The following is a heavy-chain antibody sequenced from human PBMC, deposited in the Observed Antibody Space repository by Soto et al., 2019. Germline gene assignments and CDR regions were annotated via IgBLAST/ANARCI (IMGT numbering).Heavy chain of an antibody. CDR3: ARATVKVGATLFDY. Sequence: QVQVQQWGAGLLKPSETLSLTCGVSTGSFRGFYWSWIRQPPGKGLEWIGEINYSGFTNYNPSLKSRVTRSRDTSTNQFSLKLTSATAADSAVYYCARATVKVGATLFDYWGQGTLVTVSS. CDR2: INYSGFT. J-gene: IGHJ4*02. V-gene: IGHV4-34*02. D-gene: IGHD1-26*01. CDR1: TGSFRGFY.